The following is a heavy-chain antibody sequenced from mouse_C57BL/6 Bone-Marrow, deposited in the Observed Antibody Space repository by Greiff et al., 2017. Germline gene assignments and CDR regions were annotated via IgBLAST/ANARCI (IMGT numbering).Heavy chain of an antibody. Sequence: QVQLKQPGAELVKPGASVKLSCKASGYTFTSYWMQWVKQRPGQGLEWIGEIDPSDSYTNYNQKFKGKATLTVDTSSSTAYMQLSSLTSEDSAVYDCAREGLSGFAYWGQGTLVTVSA. V-gene: IGHV1-50*01. J-gene: IGHJ3*01. CDR2: IDPSDSYT. CDR3: AREGLSGFAY. CDR1: GYTFTSYW. D-gene: IGHD2-4*01.